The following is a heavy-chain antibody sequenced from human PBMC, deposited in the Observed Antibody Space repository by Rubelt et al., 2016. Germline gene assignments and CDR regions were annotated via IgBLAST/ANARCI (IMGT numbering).Heavy chain of an antibody. J-gene: IGHJ4*02. CDR2: SGGST. Sequence: SGGSTYYADSVKGRFTISRDNSKNTLYLQMNSLRAEDTAVYYCARDGEYSSGWYAFDYWGQGTLVTVSS. V-gene: IGHV3-53*01. CDR3: ARDGEYSSGWYAFDY. D-gene: IGHD6-19*01.